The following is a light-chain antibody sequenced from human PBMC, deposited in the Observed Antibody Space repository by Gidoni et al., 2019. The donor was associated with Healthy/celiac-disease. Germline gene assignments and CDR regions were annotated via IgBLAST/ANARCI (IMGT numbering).Light chain of an antibody. CDR3: QSYDSSLSGSYV. J-gene: IGLJ1*01. CDR1: SSNIGAVYD. CDR2: GNS. V-gene: IGLV1-40*01. Sequence: QSVLTQPPSVSEAPGQRVTISCTGSSSNIGAVYDVHWYQQLPGTAPKLLIYGNSNRPSGVPDRFSGSKSGTSASLAITGLQAEDEADYYCQSYDSSLSGSYVFGTGTKVTVL.